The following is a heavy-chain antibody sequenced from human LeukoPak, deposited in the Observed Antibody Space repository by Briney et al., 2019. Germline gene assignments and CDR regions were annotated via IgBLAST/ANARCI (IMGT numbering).Heavy chain of an antibody. CDR2: IYYSGST. CDR3: ARGPRTASNAFDI. Sequence: SETLSLTWTVSGGSISSYYWSWIRQPPGKGLEWIGYIYYSGSTNYNPSLKSRVTISVDTSKNQFSLKLSSVTAADTAVYYCARGPRTASNAFDIWGQGTMVTVS. V-gene: IGHV4-59*01. J-gene: IGHJ3*02. D-gene: IGHD1-1*01. CDR1: GGSISSYY.